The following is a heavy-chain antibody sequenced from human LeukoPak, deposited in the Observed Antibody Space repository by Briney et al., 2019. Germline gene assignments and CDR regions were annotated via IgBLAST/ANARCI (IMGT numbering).Heavy chain of an antibody. D-gene: IGHD2-2*01. J-gene: IGHJ4*02. V-gene: IGHV1-24*01. Sequence: ASVKVSCKVSGYTLTELSMHWVRQAPGKGLEWMGGFDPECCETIYAQKFQGRVTMTEDTSTDTAYMELSSLRSEDTAVYYCATVPSYCSSTSCYVFDYWGQGTLVTVSS. CDR2: FDPECCET. CDR1: GYTLTELS. CDR3: ATVPSYCSSTSCYVFDY.